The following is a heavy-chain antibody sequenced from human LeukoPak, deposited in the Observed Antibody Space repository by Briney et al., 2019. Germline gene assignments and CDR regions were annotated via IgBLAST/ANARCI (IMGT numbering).Heavy chain of an antibody. CDR2: IYYSGST. CDR1: GGSISSYY. V-gene: IGHV4-59*12. CDR3: ARSSGSYSRALDY. Sequence: EPSETLSLTCTVSGGSISSYYWSWIRQPPGKGLEWIGYIYYSGSTNYNPSLKSRVTISVDTSKNQFSLKLSSVTAADTAVYYCARSSGSYSRALDYWGQGTLVTVSS. D-gene: IGHD1-26*01. J-gene: IGHJ4*02.